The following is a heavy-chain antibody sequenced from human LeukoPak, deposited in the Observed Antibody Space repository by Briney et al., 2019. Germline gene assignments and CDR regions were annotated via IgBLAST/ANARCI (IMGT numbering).Heavy chain of an antibody. CDR1: EYTFTSYA. Sequence: GASVKVSCEASEYTFTSYAMNWVQQAPGQGLEWMGWINTNTGNPTYAQGFTGRFVFSLDTSVSTAYLQISSLKAEDTAVYYCARNDQWLVLGMDVSGQGTTVTVSS. V-gene: IGHV7-4-1*02. J-gene: IGHJ6*02. D-gene: IGHD6-19*01. CDR3: ARNDQWLVLGMDV. CDR2: INTNTGNP.